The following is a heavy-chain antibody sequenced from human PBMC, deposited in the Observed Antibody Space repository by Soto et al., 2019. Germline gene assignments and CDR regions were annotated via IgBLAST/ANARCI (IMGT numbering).Heavy chain of an antibody. Sequence: SETLSLTCTLSGGSISSSSYYWGWIRQPPGKGLEWIGNIYLSGSTYYNPSLKSRVAISVDTSKNQFSLHLSSVTAADTAVYYCTRPLRLSSGPSNWLEPSGQGILVTVS. CDR1: GGSISSSSYY. V-gene: IGHV4-39*01. J-gene: IGHJ5*02. D-gene: IGHD3-22*01. CDR3: TRPLRLSSGPSNWLEP. CDR2: IYLSGST.